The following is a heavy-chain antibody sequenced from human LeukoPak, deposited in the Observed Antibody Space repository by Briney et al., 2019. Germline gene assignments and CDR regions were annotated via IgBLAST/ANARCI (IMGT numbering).Heavy chain of an antibody. V-gene: IGHV3-53*01. J-gene: IGHJ4*02. CDR3: ARRAGAYSHPYDY. Sequence: TGGSLRLSCPASGFTVSSNSMSWSRQAPGKGLEWVSFIYSDNTHYLDSVKGRFTISRDNSKNTLYLQMNSLRAEDTAVYYCARRAGAYSHPYDYWGQGTLVTVSS. CDR2: IYSDNT. D-gene: IGHD4/OR15-4a*01. CDR1: GFTVSSNS.